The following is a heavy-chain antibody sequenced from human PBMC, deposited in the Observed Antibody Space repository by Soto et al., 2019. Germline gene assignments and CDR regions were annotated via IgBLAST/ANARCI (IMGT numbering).Heavy chain of an antibody. CDR2: IIPIFGTA. CDR3: AAERSPGDCSSTSSPGMFDP. V-gene: IGHV1-69*13. J-gene: IGHJ5*02. CDR1: GGTFSSYA. Sequence: SVKVSCKASGGTFSSYAISWVRQAPGQGLEWMGGIIPIFGTANYAQKFQGRVTITADESTSTAYMELSSLRSEDTAVYYCAAERSPGDCSSTSSPGMFDPWGKESLVTVAS. D-gene: IGHD2-2*01.